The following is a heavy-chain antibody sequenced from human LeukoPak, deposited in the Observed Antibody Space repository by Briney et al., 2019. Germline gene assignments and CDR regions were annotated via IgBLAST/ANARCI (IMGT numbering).Heavy chain of an antibody. CDR1: GGSLRSSSYY. CDR3: ARHGESRDYYDSSGYYDY. CDR2: TYYSGST. Sequence: SYTLPLTRTDSGGSLRSSSYYWVWLRQPPGKELAGIGSTYYSGSTYYNPSLKSRVTISVDSSKNQFSLKLSSVTAADTAVYYCARHGESRDYYDSSGYYDYWGQGTLVTVSS. D-gene: IGHD3-22*01. J-gene: IGHJ4*02. V-gene: IGHV4-39*01.